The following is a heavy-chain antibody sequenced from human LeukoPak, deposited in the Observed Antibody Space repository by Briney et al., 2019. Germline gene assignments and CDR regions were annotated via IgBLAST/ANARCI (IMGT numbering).Heavy chain of an antibody. Sequence: SETLSLTCTVSGGSISSSSYSWGWIRQPPGKGLEWIGSIYYSGSTYYNPSLKSRVTISVDTSKNQFSLKLSSVTAADTAVYYCARGRITIFGVVISFDYWGQGTLVTVSS. V-gene: IGHV4-39*01. CDR2: IYYSGST. CDR3: ARGRITIFGVVISFDY. J-gene: IGHJ4*02. D-gene: IGHD3-3*01. CDR1: GGSISSSSYS.